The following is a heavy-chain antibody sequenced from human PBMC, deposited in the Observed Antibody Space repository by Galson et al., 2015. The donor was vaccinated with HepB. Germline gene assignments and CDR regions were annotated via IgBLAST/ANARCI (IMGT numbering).Heavy chain of an antibody. Sequence: SLRLSCAASGFTFTNYAMSWVRQAPGKWLEWVSGVRGSGDFTFYADSVKGRFSISRDNAKNTLYVQMNSLRVEDTAVYYCARGLNVRTMTPDYWGQGTLVTVSS. V-gene: IGHV3-23*01. J-gene: IGHJ4*02. CDR1: GFTFTNYA. D-gene: IGHD1/OR15-1a*01. CDR2: VRGSGDFT. CDR3: ARGLNVRTMTPDY.